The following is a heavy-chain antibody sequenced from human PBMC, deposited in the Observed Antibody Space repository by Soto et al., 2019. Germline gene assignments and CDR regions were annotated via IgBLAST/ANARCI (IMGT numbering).Heavy chain of an antibody. CDR3: VKRLGGFGEGAFDI. V-gene: IGHV3-23*01. D-gene: IGHD3-16*01. J-gene: IGHJ3*02. Sequence: SCAASGFTFSTYDMSWIRQAPGKGLQWVSTVSGSGLYTYYTDSVKGRFTISRDNSKNTLDLQLTSLRGEDTAVYYCVKRLGGFGEGAFDIWGQGTMVTVSS. CDR2: VSGSGLYT. CDR1: GFTFSTYD.